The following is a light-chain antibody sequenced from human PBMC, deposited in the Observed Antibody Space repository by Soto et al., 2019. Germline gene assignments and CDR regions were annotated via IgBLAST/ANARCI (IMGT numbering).Light chain of an antibody. V-gene: IGKV1-5*01. CDR1: QSISSW. CDR2: DAS. Sequence: DLQMTQSPSTLSASVGDRVTITCRASQSISSWLAWYQQKPGKAPKLLIYDASSLESGVPSRFSGIGSGTEFTLTISSLQPDDFATYYCQQYNSYSPYTFGQGTKLEVK. CDR3: QQYNSYSPYT. J-gene: IGKJ2*01.